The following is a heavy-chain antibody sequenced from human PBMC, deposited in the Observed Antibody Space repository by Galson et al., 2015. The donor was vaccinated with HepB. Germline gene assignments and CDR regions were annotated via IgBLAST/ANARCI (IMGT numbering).Heavy chain of an antibody. CDR3: AKDLGSSWYYFDY. CDR2: ISYDGSNK. V-gene: IGHV3-30*04. D-gene: IGHD6-13*01. CDR1: GFTFGDYA. Sequence: SLRLSCAASGFTFGDYAMHWVRQAPGKGLEWVAVISYDGSNKYYADSVKGRFTISRDDSKNTLYLQMNSLRAEDTAVYYCAKDLGSSWYYFDYWGQGTLVTVSS. J-gene: IGHJ4*02.